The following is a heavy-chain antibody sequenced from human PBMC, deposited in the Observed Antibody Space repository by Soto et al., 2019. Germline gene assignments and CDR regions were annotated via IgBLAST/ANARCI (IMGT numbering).Heavy chain of an antibody. CDR2: ISYDGSNK. Sequence: PGGSLRLSCAASGFTFSSYGMHWVRQAPGKGLEWVAVISYDGSNKYYADSVKGRFTISRDNSKNTLYLQMNSLRAEDTAVYYCAKVRHSSGWYVPCDYWGQGTLVTVSS. CDR3: AKVRHSSGWYVPCDY. CDR1: GFTFSSYG. J-gene: IGHJ4*02. D-gene: IGHD6-19*01. V-gene: IGHV3-30*18.